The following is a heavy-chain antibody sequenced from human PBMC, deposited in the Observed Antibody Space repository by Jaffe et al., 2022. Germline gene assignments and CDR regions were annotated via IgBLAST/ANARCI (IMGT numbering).Heavy chain of an antibody. CDR3: AKDGQQWLVGNHYFDY. J-gene: IGHJ4*02. D-gene: IGHD6-19*01. CDR2: ISGSGGST. V-gene: IGHV3-23*01. CDR1: GFTFSSYA. Sequence: EVQLLESGGGLVQPGGSLRLSCAASGFTFSSYAMSWVRQAPGKGLEWVSAISGSGGSTYYADSVKGRFTISRDNSKNTLYLQMNSLRAEDTAVYYCAKDGQQWLVGNHYFDYWGQGTLVTVSS.